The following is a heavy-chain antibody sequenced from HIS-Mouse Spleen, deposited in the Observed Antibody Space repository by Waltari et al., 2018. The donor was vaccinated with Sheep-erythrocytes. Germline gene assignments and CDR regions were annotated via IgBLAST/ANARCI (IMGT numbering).Heavy chain of an antibody. CDR3: AKGDAMVYDAFDI. Sequence: QVQLVESGGGVVQPGRSLRLSCAASGFTFSSYGMHWVRQAPGKGLEGVEVISYDGSNKYYADAVKGRFTISRDNSKNTLYLQMNSLRAEDTAVYYCAKGDAMVYDAFDIWGQGTMVTVSS. V-gene: IGHV3-30*18. J-gene: IGHJ3*02. CDR1: GFTFSSYG. CDR2: ISYDGSNK. D-gene: IGHD2-8*01.